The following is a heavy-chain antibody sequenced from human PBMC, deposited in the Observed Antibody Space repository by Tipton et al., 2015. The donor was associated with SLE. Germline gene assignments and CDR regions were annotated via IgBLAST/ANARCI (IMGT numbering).Heavy chain of an antibody. D-gene: IGHD6-13*01. Sequence: TLSLTCTVSGGSISSYYWSWIRQPPGKGLEWIGSVSHSGNTYYNPSLKSRVSMSIDTSRNEVFLRLSSVTAADPAVYYCARHHSSSWLDAFDIWGQGTMVTVSS. V-gene: IGHV4-59*04. CDR1: GGSISSYY. J-gene: IGHJ3*02. CDR3: ARHHSSSWLDAFDI. CDR2: VSHSGNT.